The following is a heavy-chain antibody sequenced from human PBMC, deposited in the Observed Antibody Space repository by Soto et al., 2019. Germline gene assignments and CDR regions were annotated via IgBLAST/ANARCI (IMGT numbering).Heavy chain of an antibody. CDR1: GFTFSSYW. D-gene: IGHD6-13*01. Sequence: GGSLRLSCAASGFTFSSYWMHWFRQAPGKGLVWVSRINSDGSSTSYADSVKGRFTISRDNAKNTLYLQMNSLRAEDTAVYYWARDGGQQLTWNFDYWGQGTLVTVPS. CDR2: INSDGSST. V-gene: IGHV3-74*01. J-gene: IGHJ4*02. CDR3: ARDGGQQLTWNFDY.